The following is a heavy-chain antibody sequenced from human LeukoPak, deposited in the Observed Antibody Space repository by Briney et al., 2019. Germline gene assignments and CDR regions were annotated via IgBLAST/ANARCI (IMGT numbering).Heavy chain of an antibody. J-gene: IGHJ4*02. CDR2: IIPICGTA. Sequence: ASVKVSCKASGVTFSSYAISWVRQAPGQGLEWMGGIIPICGTANYAQKFQGRVTITTDESTSTAYMELSSLRSEDTDVYYCARGYCSSTSCYYVYWGQGTLVTVSS. CDR1: GVTFSSYA. D-gene: IGHD2-2*01. V-gene: IGHV1-69*05. CDR3: ARGYCSSTSCYYVY.